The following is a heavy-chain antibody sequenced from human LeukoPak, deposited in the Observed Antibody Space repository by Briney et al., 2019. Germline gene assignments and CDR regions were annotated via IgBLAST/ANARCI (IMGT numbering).Heavy chain of an antibody. Sequence: PSETLSLTCTVSGGSISSYYWSWIRQSPGKGLEWIGYFYESGSTNYNPSLKSRVTISVDTSKNQFSLKLSSVTAADTAVYYCAGGYDSGPLDENYYGLDVWGQGTTVTVSS. CDR2: FYESGST. CDR3: AGGYDSGPLDENYYGLDV. J-gene: IGHJ6*02. CDR1: GGSISSYY. V-gene: IGHV4-59*01. D-gene: IGHD3-10*01.